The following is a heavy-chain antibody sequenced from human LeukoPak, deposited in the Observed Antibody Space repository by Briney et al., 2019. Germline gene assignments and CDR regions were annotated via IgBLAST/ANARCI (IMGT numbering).Heavy chain of an antibody. CDR3: ARDRSGYDAFDY. D-gene: IGHD5-12*01. CDR1: GFTFSSYW. V-gene: IGHV3-74*01. J-gene: IGHJ4*02. Sequence: GGSLRLSCAASGFTFSSYWMHWVRHAPGKGLVWVSRINSDGSSTSYADSVKGRFTISRDNAKNSLYLQMNSLRAEDTAVYYCARDRSGYDAFDYWAREPWSPSPQ. CDR2: INSDGSST.